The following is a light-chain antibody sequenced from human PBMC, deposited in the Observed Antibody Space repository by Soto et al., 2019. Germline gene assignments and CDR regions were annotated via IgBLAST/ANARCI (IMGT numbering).Light chain of an antibody. CDR1: QAIGSY. Sequence: IQLTQSPSSLSASVGDRVTITCRSSQAIGSYLAWYQQKPGKAPSLLIYGASTLQTGISSRFSGSGSGTDFSLTISNLQPEDFATDYCQQVNSYPVVTFGGGTKVEVK. CDR2: GAS. CDR3: QQVNSYPVVT. V-gene: IGKV1-9*01. J-gene: IGKJ4*01.